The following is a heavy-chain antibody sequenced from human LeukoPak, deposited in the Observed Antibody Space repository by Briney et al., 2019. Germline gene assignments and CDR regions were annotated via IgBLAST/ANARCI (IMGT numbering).Heavy chain of an antibody. CDR3: ARSGCSAGTCYSQTVKFDY. CDR1: GYSFTNFG. V-gene: IGHV1-18*01. J-gene: IGHJ4*02. CDR2: ISAHNGNT. Sequence: GASVKVSCKASGYSFTNFGITWVRQAPGQGLEWMGWISAHNGNTDYAQNFRGRVTVTADTSTSTAYMELRGLRSDDTAVYYCARSGCSAGTCYSQTVKFDYWGQGTLVTVSS. D-gene: IGHD2-15*01.